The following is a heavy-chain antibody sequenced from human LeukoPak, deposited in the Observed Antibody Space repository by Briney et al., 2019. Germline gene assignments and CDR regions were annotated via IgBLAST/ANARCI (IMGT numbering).Heavy chain of an antibody. CDR1: GFTFSSYW. CDR3: AKDPEKGLAVARLEH. D-gene: IGHD6-19*01. Sequence: GGSLRLSCAASGFTFSSYWTGWVRQPPGKGLEWVASINQDGSEKYYVDFVKGRFTISRDNAKKSLYLQMDSLRAEGTAVYYCAKDPEKGLAVARLEHWGQGTLVTVSS. CDR2: INQDGSEK. J-gene: IGHJ5*02. V-gene: IGHV3-7*01.